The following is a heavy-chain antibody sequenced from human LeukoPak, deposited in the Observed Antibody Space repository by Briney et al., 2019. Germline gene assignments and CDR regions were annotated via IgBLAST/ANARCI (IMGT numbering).Heavy chain of an antibody. D-gene: IGHD3-16*01. Sequence: PGGSLRLSCAASGFDFDDYGMSWVRQAPGKGLEWVSGIKRNGGSTGYADSVKGRFTISRDNAKNSLYLQMNSLRAEDTAFYFCVRGLIGGPFDQWGQGTLVTVSS. V-gene: IGHV3-20*04. CDR3: VRGLIGGPFDQ. CDR1: GFDFDDYG. J-gene: IGHJ4*02. CDR2: IKRNGGST.